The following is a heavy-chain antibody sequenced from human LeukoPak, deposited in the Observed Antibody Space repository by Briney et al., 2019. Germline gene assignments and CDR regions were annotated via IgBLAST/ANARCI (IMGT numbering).Heavy chain of an antibody. CDR1: GGTFSSYA. CDR2: IIPIFGTA. CDR3: ARVSDPESGYDFYWFDP. J-gene: IGHJ5*02. V-gene: IGHV1-69*13. D-gene: IGHD5-12*01. Sequence: SVKVSCKASGGTFSSYAISWVRQAPGQGLEWMGGIIPIFGTANYAQKFQGRVTITADESTSTAYMELSSLRSEDTAVYYCARVSDPESGYDFYWFDPWGQGTLVTVSS.